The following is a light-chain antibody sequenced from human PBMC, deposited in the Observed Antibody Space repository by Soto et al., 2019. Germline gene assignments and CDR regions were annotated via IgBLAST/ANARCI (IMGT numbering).Light chain of an antibody. CDR1: QTISTY. CDR2: DAS. V-gene: IGKV1-39*01. Sequence: DIQMTQSPSSLSASVGDRVTITCRASQTISTYLNWYQQTPGKVPKLLIFDASTLQSGVPSRFSGSGSGTDFTLAISSLQPEDFATYYCQQSYSNPYTFGQGTKLEIK. J-gene: IGKJ2*01. CDR3: QQSYSNPYT.